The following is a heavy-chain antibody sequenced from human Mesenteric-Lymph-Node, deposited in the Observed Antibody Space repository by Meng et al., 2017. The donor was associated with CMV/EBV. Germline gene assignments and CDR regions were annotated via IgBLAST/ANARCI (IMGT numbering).Heavy chain of an antibody. CDR3: AKVNTFAYGPGSYFDY. Sequence: GESLKISCAASGFTFNTYAMTWVRQAPGKGLEWVSGISGNIDRTYYGDSVKGRFTISRDNSKNTSYLQMNSLRGDDTAVYYCAKVNTFAYGPGSYFDYWGQGTLVTSPQ. D-gene: IGHD3-10*01. V-gene: IGHV3-23*01. CDR2: ISGNIDRT. CDR1: GFTFNTYA. J-gene: IGHJ4*02.